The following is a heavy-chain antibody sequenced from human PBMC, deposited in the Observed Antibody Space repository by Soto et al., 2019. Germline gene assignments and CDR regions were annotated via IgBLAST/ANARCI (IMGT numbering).Heavy chain of an antibody. CDR2: ISGSGGST. J-gene: IGHJ4*02. CDR1: GFTFSSYA. V-gene: IGHV3-23*01. Sequence: GGSLRLSCAASGFTFSSYAMSWVRQAPGKGLEWVSAISGSGGSTYYADSVKGRFTISRDNSKNTLYLQMNSLRAEDTAVYYCAKWSRSLDAGPYQCDYWGQGTLVTVSS. D-gene: IGHD2-2*01. CDR3: AKWSRSLDAGPYQCDY.